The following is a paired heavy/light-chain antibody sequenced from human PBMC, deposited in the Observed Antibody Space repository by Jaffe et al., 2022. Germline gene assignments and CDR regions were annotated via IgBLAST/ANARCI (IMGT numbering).Light chain of an antibody. CDR1: QGISNY. CDR3: QKYNSAPDA. CDR2: AAS. Sequence: DIQMTQSPSSLSASVGDRVTITCRASQGISNYLAWYQQKPGKVPKLLIYAASTLQSGVPSRFSGSGSGTDFTLTISSLQPEDVATYYCQKYNSAPDAFGQGTKVEIK. J-gene: IGKJ1*01. V-gene: IGKV1-27*01.
Heavy chain of an antibody. Sequence: EVQLLESGGGLVQPGGSLRLSCAASGFTFSSYAMSWVRQAPGKGLEWVSAISGSGGSTYYADSVKGRFTISRDNSKNTLYLQMNSLRAEDTAVYYCAKARTTLDYDFWSGYYGSGEFDYWGQGTLVTVSS. CDR2: ISGSGGST. D-gene: IGHD3-3*01. V-gene: IGHV3-23*01. CDR1: GFTFSSYA. CDR3: AKARTTLDYDFWSGYYGSGEFDY. J-gene: IGHJ4*02.